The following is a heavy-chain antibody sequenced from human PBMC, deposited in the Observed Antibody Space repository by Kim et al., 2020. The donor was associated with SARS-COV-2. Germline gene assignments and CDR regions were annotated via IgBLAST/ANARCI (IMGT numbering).Heavy chain of an antibody. CDR1: GFTFSSYA. D-gene: IGHD3-10*01. J-gene: IGHJ4*02. V-gene: IGHV3-23*01. Sequence: GGSLRLSCAASGFTFSSYAMSWVRQAPGKGLEWVSAISGSGGSTYYADSVKGRFTISRDNSKNTLYLQMNSLRAEDTAVYYCAKADLIWFGGLLLDRGEYYFDYWGQGALVTVSS. CDR2: ISGSGGST. CDR3: AKADLIWFGGLLLDRGEYYFDY.